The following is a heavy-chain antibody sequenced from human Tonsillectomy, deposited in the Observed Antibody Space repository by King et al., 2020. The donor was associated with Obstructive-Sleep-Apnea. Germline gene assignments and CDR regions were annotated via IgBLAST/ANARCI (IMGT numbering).Heavy chain of an antibody. CDR3: ATLSGTPSGAFDI. CDR2: LLYDGSNK. J-gene: IGHJ3*02. V-gene: IGHV3-30*02. CDR1: GFIFNNYG. Sequence: VQLVESGGGVVQPGRSLRLSCVASGFIFNNYGMHWVRQIPGKGLEWLTFLLYDGSNKGYADSVKGRFTISRVKSKNTLDVQMNSLRTEDTAAYYCATLSGTPSGAFDIWGQGTMVTVSS. D-gene: IGHD1-20*01.